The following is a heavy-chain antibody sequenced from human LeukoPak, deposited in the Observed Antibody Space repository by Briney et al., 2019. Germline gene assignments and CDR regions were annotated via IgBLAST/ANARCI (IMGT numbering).Heavy chain of an antibody. J-gene: IGHJ6*02. CDR3: ATPLLDLPIVGAKGIGYYYYGMDV. CDR2: FDPEDGEI. Sequence: ASVKVSCKVSGYTLTELSMHWVRQAPGKGLEWMGGFDPEDGEIIYAQKFQGRVTMTEDTSTDTAYMELSSLRSEDTAVYYCATPLLDLPIVGAKGIGYYYYGMDVWGQGTTVTVSS. D-gene: IGHD1-26*01. CDR1: GYTLTELS. V-gene: IGHV1-24*01.